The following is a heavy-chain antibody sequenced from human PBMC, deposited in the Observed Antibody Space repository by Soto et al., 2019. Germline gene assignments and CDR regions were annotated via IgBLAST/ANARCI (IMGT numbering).Heavy chain of an antibody. CDR3: ARAAPPGPDLAYSRSPLHYYGMDV. J-gene: IGHJ6*01. Sequence: SVKVSCKASGGTFSSYAISWVRQAPGQGLEWMGGIIPIFGTANYAQKFQGRVTITADESTSTAYMELSSLRSEDTAVYYCARAAPPGPDLAYSRSPLHYYGMDVWPQGTTVTVSS. CDR1: GGTFSSYA. D-gene: IGHD6-6*01. CDR2: IIPIFGTA. V-gene: IGHV1-69*13.